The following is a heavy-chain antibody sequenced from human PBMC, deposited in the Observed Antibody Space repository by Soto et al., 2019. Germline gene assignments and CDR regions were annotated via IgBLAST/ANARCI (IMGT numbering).Heavy chain of an antibody. Sequence: PGGSLRLSCAASGFTVSNSYMSWVRQAPGKGLEWVSAIYSGGSTYYADSVKGRFTISRDNSRNTLYLQMNSLRAEDTAVYFCARCDGSATYCFLFAYWGQGTPVTVSS. CDR2: IYSGGST. V-gene: IGHV3-66*01. CDR1: GFTVSNSY. CDR3: ARCDGSATYCFLFAY. J-gene: IGHJ4*02. D-gene: IGHD3-10*01.